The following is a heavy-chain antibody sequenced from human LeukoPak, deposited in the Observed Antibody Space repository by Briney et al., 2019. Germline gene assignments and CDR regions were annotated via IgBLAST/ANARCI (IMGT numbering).Heavy chain of an antibody. D-gene: IGHD3-10*01. J-gene: IGHJ4*02. Sequence: PGGSLRLSCAAPGFTFSSYEMNWVRQAPGKGLEWVSYISSSGSTIYYADSVKGRFTISRDNAKNSLYLQMNSLRAEDTAVYYCARDGGYGPQGYYGSGSYYKNYFDYWGQGTLVTVSS. CDR2: ISSSGSTI. CDR3: ARDGGYGPQGYYGSGSYYKNYFDY. V-gene: IGHV3-48*03. CDR1: GFTFSSYE.